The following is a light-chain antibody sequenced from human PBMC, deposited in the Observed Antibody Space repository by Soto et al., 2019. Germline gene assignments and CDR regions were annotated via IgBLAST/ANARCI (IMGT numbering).Light chain of an antibody. V-gene: IGKV1-39*01. CDR3: QQSYSIPQT. J-gene: IGKJ1*01. Sequence: DIQMTQSPSSLSASAGDRVTITCRASQSISFYLNWYQQKPGQAPKLLIYAATSLQSGVPSRFSGSGSGTDFTLTISSLQPEDFARYYCQQSYSIPQTFGQGTKVEIK. CDR1: QSISFY. CDR2: AAT.